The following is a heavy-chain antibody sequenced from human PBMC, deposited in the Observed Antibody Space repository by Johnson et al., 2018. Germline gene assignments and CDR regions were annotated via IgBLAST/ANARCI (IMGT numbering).Heavy chain of an antibody. CDR3: ARSLTMFGPGYWAAYYYYGVDV. CDR1: GFTFSSYG. D-gene: IGHD3-3*01. V-gene: IGHV3-33*05. J-gene: IGHJ6*02. Sequence: QVQLVESGGGVVQPGRSLRLSCAASGFTFSSYGMHWVRQAPGKGLEWVAAISYDGSNKYYADSVKGRFTISRDNSKNPLYLQMKSLRAGDTAVDYCARSLTMFGPGYWAAYYYYGVDVCGQGTTVTVSS. CDR2: ISYDGSNK.